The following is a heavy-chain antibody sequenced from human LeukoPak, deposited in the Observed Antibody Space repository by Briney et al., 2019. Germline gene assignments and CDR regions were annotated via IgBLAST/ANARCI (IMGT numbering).Heavy chain of an antibody. V-gene: IGHV5-51*01. CDR1: GYSFTSYW. J-gene: IGHJ4*02. Sequence: GESLKISCKGSGYSFTSYWIGRVRRMPGKGLEWMGIIYPGDSDTRYSPSFQGQVTISADKSVSTAYLQWSSLKASDTAMYYCARRSRGMATNSGDYWGQGTLVTVSS. D-gene: IGHD5-24*01. CDR2: IYPGDSDT. CDR3: ARRSRGMATNSGDY.